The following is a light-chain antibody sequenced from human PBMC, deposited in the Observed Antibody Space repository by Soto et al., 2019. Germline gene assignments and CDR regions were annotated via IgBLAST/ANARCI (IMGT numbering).Light chain of an antibody. CDR2: SNN. Sequence: QSVLTQPPSVSGAPGQRVTISCIGSSSNIGAGYDVHWYQHLPGAAPKLLIYSNNYRPSGVPDRFSGSKSGTSASLAITGLQAEDEADYYCQSYDSRLSGHVIFGGGTKLT. CDR1: SSNIGAGYD. J-gene: IGLJ2*01. V-gene: IGLV1-40*01. CDR3: QSYDSRLSGHVI.